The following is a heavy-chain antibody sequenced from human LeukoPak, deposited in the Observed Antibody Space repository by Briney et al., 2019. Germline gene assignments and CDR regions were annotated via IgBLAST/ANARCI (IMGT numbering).Heavy chain of an antibody. D-gene: IGHD4-17*01. CDR2: ISYDGSNK. V-gene: IGHV3-30-3*01. J-gene: IGHJ4*02. Sequence: GRSLRLSCAASGFSFSRYAMHWVRQAPGKGLEWVAAISYDGSNKIYADSVKGRFTISRDNSKNTLYLQMNSLRADDTAVYYCAKGHGDHVIHPDYWGQGTLVTVSS. CDR3: AKGHGDHVIHPDY. CDR1: GFSFSRYA.